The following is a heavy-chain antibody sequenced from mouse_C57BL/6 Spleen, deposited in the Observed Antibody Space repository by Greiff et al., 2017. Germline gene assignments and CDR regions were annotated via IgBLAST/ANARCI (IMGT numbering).Heavy chain of an antibody. CDR2: IDPANGNT. CDR1: GFHIKNTY. D-gene: IGHD3-1*01. J-gene: IGHJ4*01. CDR3: ARSGNSRAMDY. V-gene: IGHV14-3*01. Sequence: EVKLVESVAELVRPGASVKLSCTASGFHIKNTYMHWVKQRPEQGLEWIGRIDPANGNTKYAPKFQGKATITADTSSNTAYLQLSSLTSEDTAIYYCARSGNSRAMDYWGQGTSVTVSS.